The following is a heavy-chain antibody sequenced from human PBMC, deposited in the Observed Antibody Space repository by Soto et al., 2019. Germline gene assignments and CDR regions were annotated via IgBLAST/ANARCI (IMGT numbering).Heavy chain of an antibody. V-gene: IGHV3-11*06. CDR2: ISYSGSYT. D-gene: IGHD5-12*01. CDR1: VFTFRDYY. CDR3: AGGQGEYSDSEDC. J-gene: IGHJ4*02. Sequence: GGTLRLSCAASVFTFRDYYMNWIRQAPGKGLEWVSFISYSGSYTNYADSVKGRFTISRDNAKNSLYLQMNSLRAEDTAIYYCAGGQGEYSDSEDCWGQGTLVTVSS.